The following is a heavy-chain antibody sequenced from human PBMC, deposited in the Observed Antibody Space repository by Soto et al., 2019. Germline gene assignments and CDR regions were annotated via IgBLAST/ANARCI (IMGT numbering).Heavy chain of an antibody. D-gene: IGHD4-17*01. J-gene: IGHJ4*02. CDR3: ARRHYGDYVWSVGDY. Sequence: QLQLQESGPGLVKPSETLSLTCTVSGGSISSSSYYWGWIRQPPGKGLEWIGSIYYSGSTYYNPSLKSRVTISVDTSKNQFSLKLSSVTAADTAVYYCARRHYGDYVWSVGDYWGQGTLVTVSS. CDR1: GGSISSSSYY. V-gene: IGHV4-39*01. CDR2: IYYSGST.